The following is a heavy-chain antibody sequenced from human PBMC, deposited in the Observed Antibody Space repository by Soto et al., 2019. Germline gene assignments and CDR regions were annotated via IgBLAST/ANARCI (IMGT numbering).Heavy chain of an antibody. V-gene: IGHV4-59*01. Sequence: SETLSLTCTVSGGSISSYYWSWIRRPPGKGLEWIGYIYYSGSTNYNPSLKSRVTISVDTSRNQFSLKMSSVTAADTAVYYCARLATRYYFDYWGQGTLVTVSS. CDR3: ARLATRYYFDY. CDR2: IYYSGST. J-gene: IGHJ4*02. D-gene: IGHD1-1*01. CDR1: GGSISSYY.